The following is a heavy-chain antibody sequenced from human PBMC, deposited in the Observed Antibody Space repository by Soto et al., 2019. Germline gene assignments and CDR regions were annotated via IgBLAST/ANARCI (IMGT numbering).Heavy chain of an antibody. J-gene: IGHJ4*02. CDR2: FDPEDGET. D-gene: IGHD6-6*01. Sequence: ASVKVSCKVSGYTLTELSMHWVRQAPGKGLEWMGGFDPEDGETIYAQKFQGRVTMTEDTSTDTAYMELSSLRSEDTAVYYCATSVPSYSSSPVPFDYWGQGTLVTVS. CDR1: GYTLTELS. V-gene: IGHV1-24*01. CDR3: ATSVPSYSSSPVPFDY.